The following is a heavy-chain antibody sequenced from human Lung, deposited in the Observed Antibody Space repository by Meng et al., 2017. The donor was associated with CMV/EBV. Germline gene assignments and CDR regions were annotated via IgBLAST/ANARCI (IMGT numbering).Heavy chain of an antibody. Sequence: SXXVSXKVSGYTLTEVSRHWVRQAPGKGLEWMGGFDVENDEIIYAQKFQGRVTMTEDTSRDTAYMEMSSLRSEDTAVYYCATGKYCGATSCEGSDTFEIWGQGXMVTVSS. CDR1: GYTLTEVS. J-gene: IGHJ3*02. CDR2: FDVENDEI. CDR3: ATGKYCGATSCEGSDTFEI. D-gene: IGHD2-2*01. V-gene: IGHV1-24*01.